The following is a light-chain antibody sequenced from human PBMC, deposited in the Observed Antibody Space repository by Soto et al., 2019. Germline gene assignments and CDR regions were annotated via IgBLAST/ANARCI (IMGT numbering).Light chain of an antibody. CDR3: QQDLKRPT. Sequence: EMVMSQSPATLSVAPRERATLSCRARQRVRCGLACSQQILMQPPTLLLLGAPTGPTGIPSRFSGSGSGTEFTLTINRLQAEDFAAYYCQQDLKRPTFGQGTRLEIK. V-gene: IGKV3-15*01. J-gene: IGKJ5*01. CDR1: QRVRCG. CDR2: GAP.